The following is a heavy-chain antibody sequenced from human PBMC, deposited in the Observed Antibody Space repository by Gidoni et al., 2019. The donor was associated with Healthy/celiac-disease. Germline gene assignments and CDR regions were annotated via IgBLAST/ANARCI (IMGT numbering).Heavy chain of an antibody. V-gene: IGHV2-70*15. D-gene: IGHD6-6*01. CDR2: IDWDDDK. CDR3: ARIPPRSIAARYYGMDV. J-gene: IGHJ6*02. CDR1: GFSLSTSGMC. Sequence: QVTLRESGPALVKPTQTLTLTCTFSGFSLSTSGMCVSWIRQPPGKALEWLARIDWDDDKYYSTSLKTRLTISKDTSKNQVVLTMTNMDPVDTATYYCARIPPRSIAARYYGMDVWGQGTTVTVSS.